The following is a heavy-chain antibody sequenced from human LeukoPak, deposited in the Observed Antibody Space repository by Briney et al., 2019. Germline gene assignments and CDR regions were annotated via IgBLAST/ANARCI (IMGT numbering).Heavy chain of an antibody. D-gene: IGHD6-13*01. CDR3: AKDKMAGLAAAGQSIDY. V-gene: IGHV3-9*03. CDR1: GFTFDDYA. CDR2: ISWNSGSI. J-gene: IGHJ4*02. Sequence: GRSLRLSCAASGFTFDDYAMHWVRQAPGKGLEWVSGISWNSGSIGYADSAKGRFTISRDNAKNSLYLQMNSLRAEDMALYYCAKDKMAGLAAAGQSIDYWGQGTLVTVSS.